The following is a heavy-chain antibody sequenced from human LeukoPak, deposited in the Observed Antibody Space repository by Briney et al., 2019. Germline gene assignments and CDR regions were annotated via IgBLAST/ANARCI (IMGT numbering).Heavy chain of an antibody. J-gene: IGHJ4*02. V-gene: IGHV4-59*01. CDR2: IYYSGST. CDR1: GGSISSYY. CDR3: ARAQWDLLYD. Sequence: ASETLSLTCTVSGGSISSYYWSWIRQPPGKGLEWIGYIYYSGSTNYNPSLKSRVTISVDTSKNQFSLKLSSVTAADTAVYYCARAQWDLLYDWGQGTLVTVSS. D-gene: IGHD1-26*01.